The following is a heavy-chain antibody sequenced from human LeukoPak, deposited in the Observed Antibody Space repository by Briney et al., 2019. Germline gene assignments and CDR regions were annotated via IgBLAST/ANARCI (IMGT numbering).Heavy chain of an antibody. D-gene: IGHD2-15*01. V-gene: IGHV1-2*02. CDR2: INPNSGGT. J-gene: IGHJ5*02. Sequence: ASVNVSCTASGYTFTGYYMHWVRQPPGQGIEWMGWINPNSGGTNDAQTFSGRVTMTRDTSISTAYMELSRLRSDDTAAYYCARGLPRYCIGGSCYSRWFDPWGEGTMVSVCS. CDR1: GYTFTGYY. CDR3: ARGLPRYCIGGSCYSRWFDP.